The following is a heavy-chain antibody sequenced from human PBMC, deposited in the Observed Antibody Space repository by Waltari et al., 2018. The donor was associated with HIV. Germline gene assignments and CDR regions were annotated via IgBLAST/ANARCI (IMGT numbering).Heavy chain of an antibody. CDR3: ARLSETGGITFGSAFDI. Sequence: QLHLQESGPGLVKPPETLSLTCTVSGGYIRSSSHSWGWVRQAPGKGLEWIGSLYYTGTTHYNPSLKSRVSMSVDTSNNQFSLNLDSVTAADTALYYCARLSETGGITFGSAFDIWGQGTMVTASS. CDR2: LYYTGTT. V-gene: IGHV4-39*01. CDR1: GGYIRSSSHS. J-gene: IGHJ3*02. D-gene: IGHD2-8*02.